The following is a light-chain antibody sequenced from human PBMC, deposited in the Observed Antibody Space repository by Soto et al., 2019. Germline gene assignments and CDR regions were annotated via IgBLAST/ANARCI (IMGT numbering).Light chain of an antibody. CDR2: AGS. V-gene: IGKV1-8*01. Sequence: AIRMTQSPSSFSASTGERVTITCRASQGISSYLVWYQQKPGEAPKLLIYAGSTLHSGVPSRFSGSGSGTDFTLTISSLQSEDFAIYYCQQYYSSSRTFGGGTKVEIK. CDR1: QGISSY. CDR3: QQYYSSSRT. J-gene: IGKJ4*01.